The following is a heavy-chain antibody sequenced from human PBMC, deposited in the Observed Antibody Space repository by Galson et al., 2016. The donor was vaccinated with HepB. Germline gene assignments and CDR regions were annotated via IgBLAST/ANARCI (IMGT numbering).Heavy chain of an antibody. Sequence: SLRLSCAASGFTFSPAWMHWVRQAPGKGLVWISRINSDGTSTIYADSVKGRFTISSDNAKNTVYLQMNSLRGEDTAVYYCARDGAHWDLDLWGRGTLVTVSS. J-gene: IGHJ2*01. CDR3: ARDGAHWDLDL. V-gene: IGHV3-74*01. CDR1: GFTFSPAW. CDR2: INSDGTST.